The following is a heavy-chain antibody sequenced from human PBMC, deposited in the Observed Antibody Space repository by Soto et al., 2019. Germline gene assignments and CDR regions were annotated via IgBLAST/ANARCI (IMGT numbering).Heavy chain of an antibody. D-gene: IGHD3-16*01. V-gene: IGHV4-34*01. CDR1: GCFLSDSY. CDR3: VRIRYQLPSSVLWLDP. J-gene: IGHJ5*02. CDR2: INHGGGN. Sequence: DPLSPTCPVYGCFLSDSYWTWIREPPGKGLGWIGEINHGGGNNNNRSLKSRVTMSVDTYQNQFSLRLIPVTAAETAMYFCVRIRYQLPSSVLWLDPWGQGTPVTVSS.